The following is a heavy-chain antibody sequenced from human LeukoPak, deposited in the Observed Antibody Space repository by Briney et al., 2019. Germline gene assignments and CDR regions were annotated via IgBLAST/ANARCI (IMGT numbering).Heavy chain of an antibody. J-gene: IGHJ1*01. CDR1: GYTFTSYD. CDR3: ARAADYYDFWSGHYTAEYFQH. D-gene: IGHD3-3*01. V-gene: IGHV1-8*01. Sequence: ASVKVSCKASGYTFTSYDINWVRQATGQGLEWMGWMNPNSGNTGYAQKFQGRVTMTRNTSISTAYMELSSLRSEDTAVYYCARAADYYDFWSGHYTAEYFQHWGQGTLVTVSS. CDR2: MNPNSGNT.